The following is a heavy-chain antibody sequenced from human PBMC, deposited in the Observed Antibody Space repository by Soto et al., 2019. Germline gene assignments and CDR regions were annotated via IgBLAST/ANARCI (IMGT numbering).Heavy chain of an antibody. Sequence: QVQLVQSGAEVKKPGSSVKVSCKASGGTFSSYAISWVRQAPGQGLEWMGGIIPIFGTANYAQKFQGRVTITADESTSTAYMELSSLRAEDTAVYYCARDEWTGTTYYYYGMDVWGQGTTVTVSS. CDR1: GGTFSSYA. V-gene: IGHV1-69*01. CDR2: IIPIFGTA. J-gene: IGHJ6*02. D-gene: IGHD1-7*01. CDR3: ARDEWTGTTYYYYGMDV.